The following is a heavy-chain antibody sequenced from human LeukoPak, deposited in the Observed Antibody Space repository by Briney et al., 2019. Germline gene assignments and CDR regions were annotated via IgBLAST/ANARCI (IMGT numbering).Heavy chain of an antibody. Sequence: ASVKVSCKASGYTFTSYYMHWVRQAPGQGLEWMGLINPSGSGTSYAQKFQGRLSLTRDMSTSTDYMELSSLRSEDTAVYYCARDNSVGDTAWWFDPWGQGTLVTVSS. CDR3: ARDNSVGDTAWWFDP. J-gene: IGHJ5*02. V-gene: IGHV1-46*01. CDR1: GYTFTSYY. CDR2: INPSGSGT. D-gene: IGHD1-26*01.